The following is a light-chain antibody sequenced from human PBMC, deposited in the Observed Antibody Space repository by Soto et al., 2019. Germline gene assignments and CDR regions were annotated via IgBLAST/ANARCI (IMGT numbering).Light chain of an antibody. CDR1: QSLRYSNGYNY. J-gene: IGKJ3*01. V-gene: IGKV2-28*01. CDR2: LGS. CDR3: MQARHIPFT. Sequence: DVVMTQSPLSLPVTPGEPASISCRSSQSLRYSNGYNYLDWYLQKPGQSPQLLIYLGSNRASGVPDRFSGSGSGTDFTLKISRVEPEDVGVYYCMQARHIPFTFGPGTKVHIK.